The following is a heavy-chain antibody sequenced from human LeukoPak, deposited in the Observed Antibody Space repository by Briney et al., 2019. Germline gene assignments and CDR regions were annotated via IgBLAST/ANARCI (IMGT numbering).Heavy chain of an antibody. CDR3: ARAVALYGFDP. Sequence: NPSETLSLTCTVSSGSISTSNYYWGWVRQPPGKALEWIGNIFYSGSTYYSPSLKSRVTISVDTSKNQFSLKLNSVTAADAGVYYCARAVALYGFDPWGQGTLVTVSS. V-gene: IGHV4-39*07. D-gene: IGHD6-19*01. J-gene: IGHJ5*02. CDR1: SGSISTSNYY. CDR2: IFYSGST.